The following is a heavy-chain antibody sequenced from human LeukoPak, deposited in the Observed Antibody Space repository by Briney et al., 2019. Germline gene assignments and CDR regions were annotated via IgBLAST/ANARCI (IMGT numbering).Heavy chain of an antibody. CDR2: ISFDGSNK. CDR1: GFSFSSYA. D-gene: IGHD5-12*01. CDR3: ARVGSRWSGYDTYYYYYYGMDV. V-gene: IGHV3-30-3*01. Sequence: AGSLCLSCTVSGFSFSSYAMHWVRKAPGTGLEWVAVISFDGSNKYYADSVKGRFTISRDNSKNALYLQMNSLRAEDTAVYYCARVGSRWSGYDTYYYYYYGMDVWGQGTTVTVSS. J-gene: IGHJ6*02.